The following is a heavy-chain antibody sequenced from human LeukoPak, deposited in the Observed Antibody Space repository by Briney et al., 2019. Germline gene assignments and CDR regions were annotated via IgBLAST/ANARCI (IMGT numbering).Heavy chain of an antibody. Sequence: SETLSLTCTVSGGSISSYYWSWIRQPPGKGLEWIGYIYYSGSTNYHPSLKSGGTISVDTSKTQFSLKLSSVTAADTAVYYCARAATYYYGSGSYSTFDYWGQGTLVTVSS. J-gene: IGHJ4*02. CDR2: IYYSGST. V-gene: IGHV4-59*01. CDR1: GGSISSYY. CDR3: ARAATYYYGSGSYSTFDY. D-gene: IGHD3-10*01.